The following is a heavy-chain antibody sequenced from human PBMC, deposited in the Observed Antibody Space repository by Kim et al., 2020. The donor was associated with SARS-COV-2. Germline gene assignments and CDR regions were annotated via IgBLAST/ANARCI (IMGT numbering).Heavy chain of an antibody. D-gene: IGHD6-19*01. V-gene: IGHV6-1*01. Sequence: SQTLSLTCAISGDSVSSNSAAWNWIRQSPSRGLEWLGRTYYRSKWYNDYAVSVKSRITINPDTSKNQFSLQLNSVTPEDTAVYYCAREGLVSGWYKGDAFDIWGQGTMVTVSS. J-gene: IGHJ3*02. CDR3: AREGLVSGWYKGDAFDI. CDR2: TYYRSKWYN. CDR1: GDSVSSNSAA.